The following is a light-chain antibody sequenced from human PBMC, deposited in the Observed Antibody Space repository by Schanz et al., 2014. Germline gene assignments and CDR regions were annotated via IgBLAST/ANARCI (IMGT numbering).Light chain of an antibody. V-gene: IGKV3-20*01. J-gene: IGKJ1*01. CDR3: QQYHTSRT. CDR2: GAS. Sequence: EIVLTQSPVTLSLSPGERATLSCRASQSVSSSYLAWYQQKPGQAPRLLIYGASSRATGIPDRFSDSGSGTEFTHTISGLQSEDFAIYYCQQYHTSRTFRQGTKVEIK. CDR1: QSVSSSY.